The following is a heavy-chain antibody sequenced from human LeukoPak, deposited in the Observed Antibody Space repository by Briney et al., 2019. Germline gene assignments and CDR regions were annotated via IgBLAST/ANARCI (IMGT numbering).Heavy chain of an antibody. D-gene: IGHD2-2*01. CDR2: ISGGGIGI. CDR3: TRRRGNQQPIDY. CDR1: GFTFSSYA. J-gene: IGHJ4*02. Sequence: GGSLRLSCAASGFTFSSYAMSWVRQAPGKGQEWVSAISGGGIGIYYADSLKGRFTISRDDSKNTLYLQMNSLRAEDTAVYYCTRRRGNQQPIDYWGQGTLVTVSS. V-gene: IGHV3-23*01.